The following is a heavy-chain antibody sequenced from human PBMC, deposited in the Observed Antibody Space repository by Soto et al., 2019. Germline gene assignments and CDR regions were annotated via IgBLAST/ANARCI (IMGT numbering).Heavy chain of an antibody. CDR1: GFTFSSFW. CDR3: AKRGVDTFGLPY. Sequence: EVQLVESGGGLVQPGGSLRLSCAVSGFTFSSFWMHWVRQAPGEGLVWVSRINTDGSSTSYADSVKGRFTISRDNAKKTLYQKMNSLRVEDTVMYYCAKRGVDTFGLPYWGQGPLVTVSS. V-gene: IGHV3-74*01. J-gene: IGHJ4*02. CDR2: INTDGSST. D-gene: IGHD3-10*01.